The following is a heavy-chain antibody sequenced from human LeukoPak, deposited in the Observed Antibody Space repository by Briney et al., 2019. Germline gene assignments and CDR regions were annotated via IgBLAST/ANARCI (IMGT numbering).Heavy chain of an antibody. CDR1: GGSISSSNW. J-gene: IGHJ6*02. V-gene: IGHV4-4*02. CDR2: IYHSGST. D-gene: IGHD3-10*01. Sequence: SGTLSLTCAVSGGSISSSNWWSWVRQPPGKGLEWIGEIYHSGSTNYNPSLKSRVTISVDKSKNQFSLKLSSVTAADTAVYYCARVARGITMVRPDTSDYYYYGMDVWGQGTTVTVSS. CDR3: ARVARGITMVRPDTSDYYYYGMDV.